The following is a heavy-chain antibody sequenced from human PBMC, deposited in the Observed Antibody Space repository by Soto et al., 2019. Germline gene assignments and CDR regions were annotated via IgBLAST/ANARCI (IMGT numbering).Heavy chain of an antibody. CDR2: IYWDDDK. J-gene: IGHJ6*02. CDR3: AHVLVVVANYGMDV. Sequence: QITLKESGPTLVKPTQTLTLTCTFSGFSLSTSGVGVGWIRQPLGKALEWLALIYWDDDKRYSPSLTSRLTITKDTSKNQVVLTMTNMDPVDTATYYCAHVLVVVANYGMDVWGQGTTVTVSS. V-gene: IGHV2-5*02. CDR1: GFSLSTSGVG. D-gene: IGHD2-15*01.